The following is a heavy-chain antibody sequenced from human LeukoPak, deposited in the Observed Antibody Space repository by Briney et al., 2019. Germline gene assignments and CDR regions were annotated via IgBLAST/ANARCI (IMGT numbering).Heavy chain of an antibody. CDR2: ISGSGGSA. J-gene: IGHJ3*02. CDR1: GFTFSSYG. CDR3: ARERADYYDSSGYYDAFDS. D-gene: IGHD3-22*01. V-gene: IGHV3-23*01. Sequence: PGGSLRLSCAASGFTFSSYGMSWVRQAPGKGLEWVSAISGSGGSAYYADSVKGRFTISRDNSKNTLYLQMNSLRAEDTAVYYCARERADYYDSSGYYDAFDSWGQGTMVTVSS.